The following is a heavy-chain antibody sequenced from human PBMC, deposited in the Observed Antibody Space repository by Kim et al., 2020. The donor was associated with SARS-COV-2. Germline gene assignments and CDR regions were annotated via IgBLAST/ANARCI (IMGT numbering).Heavy chain of an antibody. CDR1: GFTFNTYS. J-gene: IGHJ3*02. D-gene: IGHD6-13*01. Sequence: GGSLRLSCAASGFTFNTYSMNWVRQAPGKGLEWVSAISRSSRYVNNADSVKGRFPISRDNARDLLYLQINSLRVEDTAVYYCAREARRSTTDREPPDAFDICGLGTMVTVSS. CDR3: AREARRSTTDREPPDAFDI. V-gene: IGHV3-21*01. CDR2: ISRSSRYV.